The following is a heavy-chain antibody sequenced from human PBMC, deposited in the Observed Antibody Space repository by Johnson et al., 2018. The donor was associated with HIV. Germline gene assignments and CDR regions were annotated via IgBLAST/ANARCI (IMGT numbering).Heavy chain of an antibody. Sequence: QVQLVESGGGLVKPGGSLRLSCAASGFTFSDYYMSWIRQAPGKGLEWVSYISSDGTTIYDADSVKGRFTISRDNSKNTLYLQMNSLRAEDTAVYYCAKVGLYSGYEYDAFDIWGQGTMVTVSS. CDR3: AKVGLYSGYEYDAFDI. J-gene: IGHJ3*02. CDR1: GFTFSDYY. V-gene: IGHV3-11*04. D-gene: IGHD5-12*01. CDR2: ISSDGTTI.